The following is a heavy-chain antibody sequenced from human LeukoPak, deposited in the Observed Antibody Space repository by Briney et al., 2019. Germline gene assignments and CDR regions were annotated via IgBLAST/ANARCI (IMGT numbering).Heavy chain of an antibody. CDR1: GFTFSSYE. CDR2: ISSSGSTI. J-gene: IGHJ4*02. V-gene: IGHV3-48*03. D-gene: IGHD3-22*01. CDR3: ASTAPPYYYDSSGYYRRLIDY. Sequence: PGGSLRLSCAASGFTFSSYEMNWVRQAPGKGLEWVSYISSSGSTIYYADSVKGRFTISRDNAKNSLYLQMNSLRAEDTAVYYCASTAPPYYYDSSGYYRRLIDYWGQGTLVTVSS.